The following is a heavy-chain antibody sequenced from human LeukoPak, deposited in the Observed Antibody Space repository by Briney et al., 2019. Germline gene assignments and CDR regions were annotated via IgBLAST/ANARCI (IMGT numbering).Heavy chain of an antibody. CDR1: GGSLSSYY. Sequence: PSETLSLTCTVSGGSLSSYYWSWIRQPPGKGLEWIGYIYYSGSTNYNPSLKSRVTISVDTSKNQFSLKLSSVTAADTAVYYCGGRIGSVWYYFDYWGQGTLVTVSS. V-gene: IGHV4-59*08. CDR2: IYYSGST. J-gene: IGHJ4*02. D-gene: IGHD6-19*01. CDR3: GGRIGSVWYYFDY.